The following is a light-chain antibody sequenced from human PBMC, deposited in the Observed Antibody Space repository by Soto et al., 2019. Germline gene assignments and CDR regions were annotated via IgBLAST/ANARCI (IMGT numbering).Light chain of an antibody. CDR3: QKYNSAPPT. J-gene: IGKJ5*01. CDR1: QGISDS. V-gene: IGKV1-27*01. Sequence: DIQVTQTPSSLSASVGDRVTITCRASQGISDSLAWYQQKPGKVPKLLIYAASTLQSGVPSRFSGSGSGTDFTLSISSLQPEDVATYYCQKYNSAPPTFGRGTRLDSK. CDR2: AAS.